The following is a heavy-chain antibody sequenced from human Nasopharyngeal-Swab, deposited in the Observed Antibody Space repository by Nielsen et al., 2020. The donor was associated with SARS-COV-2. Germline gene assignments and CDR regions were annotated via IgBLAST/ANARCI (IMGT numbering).Heavy chain of an antibody. D-gene: IGHD3-10*01. CDR1: GYTFTSFG. CDR3: ATAYGSVSSPEY. CDR2: ISSYNGDT. V-gene: IGHV1-18*01. Sequence: ASVKVSCKASGYTFTSFGISWVRQAPGQGLEWMGWISSYNGDTHYAHSLQGRITMTTDTSTSTACLELRGLRSDDTAMYYCATAYGSVSSPEYWGQGTLVTVSS. J-gene: IGHJ4*02.